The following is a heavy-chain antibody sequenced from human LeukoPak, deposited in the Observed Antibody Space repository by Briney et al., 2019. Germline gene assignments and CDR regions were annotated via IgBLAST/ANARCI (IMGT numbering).Heavy chain of an antibody. Sequence: SVKVSCKASGGTFSSYAISWVRQAPGQGLEWMGRIIPIFGTANYAQKFQGRVTITTDESTSTAYMELSSLRSEDTAVYCCARPDDGTGDAFDIWGQGTMVTVSS. CDR2: IIPIFGTA. CDR3: ARPDDGTGDAFDI. D-gene: IGHD1-1*01. J-gene: IGHJ3*02. V-gene: IGHV1-69*05. CDR1: GGTFSSYA.